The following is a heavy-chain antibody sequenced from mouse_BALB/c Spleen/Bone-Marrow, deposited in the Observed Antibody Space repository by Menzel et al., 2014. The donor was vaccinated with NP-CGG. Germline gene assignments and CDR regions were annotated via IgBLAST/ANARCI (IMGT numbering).Heavy chain of an antibody. CDR2: INPSNSGT. V-gene: IGHV1S81*02. CDR3: TRSTMITYFDY. Sequence: QVQLQQSGAELVKPGASVKLSCKASGYTFTSYYMYWVKQRPGQGLEWIGGINPSNSGTNFNEKFKSKATLTVDKSSSTAYMQLSSLTSEDSAVYYCTRSTMITYFDYWGQGTTLTVSS. D-gene: IGHD2-4*01. CDR1: GYTFTSYY. J-gene: IGHJ2*01.